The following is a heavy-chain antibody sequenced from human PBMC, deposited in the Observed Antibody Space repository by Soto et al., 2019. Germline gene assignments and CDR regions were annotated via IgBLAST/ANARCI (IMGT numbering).Heavy chain of an antibody. Sequence: LSLTCTVSGGSMSYYYWSWIRQPPGKGLEWIGYIYYSGSTNYNPSLKSRVTISIDTSRNQFSLKLISVTAADTAVYYCARVGEDRIVTGNWYFDLWSRGSLVTVSS. CDR1: GGSMSYYY. D-gene: IGHD2-21*02. CDR3: ARVGEDRIVTGNWYFDL. J-gene: IGHJ2*01. CDR2: IYYSGST. V-gene: IGHV4-59*01.